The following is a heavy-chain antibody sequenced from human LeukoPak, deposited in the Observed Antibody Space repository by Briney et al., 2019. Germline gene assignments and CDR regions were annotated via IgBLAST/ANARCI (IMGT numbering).Heavy chain of an antibody. Sequence: SETLSLTCTVSGSSISSYYWSWIRQPPGKGLEWIGYIYYSGSTNYNPSLKSRVTISVDTSKNQFSLKLSSVTAADTAVYYCARGGGYYDILTGWALDAFDIWGQGTMVTVSS. D-gene: IGHD3-9*01. CDR2: IYYSGST. CDR3: ARGGGYYDILTGWALDAFDI. J-gene: IGHJ3*02. CDR1: GSSISSYY. V-gene: IGHV4-59*01.